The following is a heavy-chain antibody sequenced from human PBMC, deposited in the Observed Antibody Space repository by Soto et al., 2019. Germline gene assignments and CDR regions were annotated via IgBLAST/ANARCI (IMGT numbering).Heavy chain of an antibody. Sequence: GGSLRLSCAASGFTFSSYGMHWVRQAPGKGLEWVAVIWYDGSNKYYADSVKGRFTISRDNSKNTLYLQMNSLRAEDTAGYYCARDRPVVPAAPSFDYWGQGTLVTVSS. D-gene: IGHD2-2*01. J-gene: IGHJ4*02. CDR3: ARDRPVVPAAPSFDY. V-gene: IGHV3-33*08. CDR1: GFTFSSYG. CDR2: IWYDGSNK.